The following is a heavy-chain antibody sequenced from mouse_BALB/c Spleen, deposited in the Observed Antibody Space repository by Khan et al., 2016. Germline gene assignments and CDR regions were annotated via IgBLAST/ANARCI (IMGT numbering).Heavy chain of an antibody. CDR1: GYSITSDYA. Sequence: EVQLQESGPGLVKPSQSLSLTCTVTGYSITSDYAWNWIRQFPGNKLEWMGYISYSGSTSYNPSLKSRISITRDTSKNQFFLQLNSMTTEDTATYYCAREDEDCFDYWGQGTTLTVSS. J-gene: IGHJ2*01. CDR2: ISYSGST. CDR3: AREDEDCFDY. V-gene: IGHV3-2*02.